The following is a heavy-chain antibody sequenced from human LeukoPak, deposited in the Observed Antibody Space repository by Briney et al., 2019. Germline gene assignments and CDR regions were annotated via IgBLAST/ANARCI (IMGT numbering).Heavy chain of an antibody. D-gene: IGHD2-15*01. J-gene: IGHJ1*01. CDR1: RFTFSDYY. CDR2: ISSSSSYT. CDR3: ARSVGYCSGGSCYPGYFQH. V-gene: IGHV3-11*06. Sequence: GGSLRLSCAASRFTFSDYYMSWIRQAPGKGLEWVSYISSSSSYTNYADSVKGRFTISRDNAKNSLYLQMNSLRAEDTAVYYCARSVGYCSGGSCYPGYFQHWGQGTLVTVSS.